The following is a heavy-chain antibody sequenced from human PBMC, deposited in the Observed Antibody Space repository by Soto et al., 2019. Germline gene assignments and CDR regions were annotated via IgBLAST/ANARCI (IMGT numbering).Heavy chain of an antibody. Sequence: PGGSLRLSCAASGFTFSDYWMSWVRQTPGKGLEWVGNINLDGSEKYYADSVKGRFTFSRDNAKNSLYLQMNSLRAEDTAVYYCAKDRAIAAAGHEASFDYWGQGTLVTVS. CDR2: INLDGSEK. CDR3: AKDRAIAAAGHEASFDY. D-gene: IGHD6-13*01. V-gene: IGHV3-7*05. CDR1: GFTFSDYW. J-gene: IGHJ4*02.